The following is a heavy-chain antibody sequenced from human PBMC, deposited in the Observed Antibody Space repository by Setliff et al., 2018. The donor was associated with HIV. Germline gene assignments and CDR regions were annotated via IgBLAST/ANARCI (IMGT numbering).Heavy chain of an antibody. D-gene: IGHD5-12*01. V-gene: IGHV1-3*01. J-gene: IGHJ4*02. Sequence: ASVKVSCKTSGYTFKSYDIKWVRQAPGQRPEWMARINAGNGNREYSPKFQGRVTITADTSASTMYMELSSLRSEDTAVYYCARVGNNRLQFFDHWGQGTLVTVSS. CDR1: GYTFKSYD. CDR2: INAGNGNR. CDR3: ARVGNNRLQFFDH.